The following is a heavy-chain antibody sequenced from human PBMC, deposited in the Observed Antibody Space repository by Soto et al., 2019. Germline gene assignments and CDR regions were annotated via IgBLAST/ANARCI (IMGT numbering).Heavy chain of an antibody. J-gene: IGHJ4*02. CDR3: GPRGAVADPRGY. CDR2: IYHSGST. CDR1: GGSISSGGYS. Sequence: PSETLSLTCAVSGGSISSGGYSWSWIRQPPGKGLEWIGYIYHSGSTYYNPSLKSRVTISVDRSKNQFSLKLSSVTAADTAVYYCGPRGAVADPRGYWGQGTLVTVSS. D-gene: IGHD6-19*01. V-gene: IGHV4-30-2*01.